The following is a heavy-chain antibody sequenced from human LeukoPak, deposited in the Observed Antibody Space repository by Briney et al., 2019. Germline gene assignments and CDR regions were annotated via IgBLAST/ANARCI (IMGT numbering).Heavy chain of an antibody. Sequence: GGSLRLSCAASGFTFSSYAMHWVRQAPGKGLEWVAVISYDGSNKYYADSVKGRFTISRDNSKNTLYLQMNSLRAEDTAVYYCASSGEYCSGGSCGVDCWGQGTLVTVSS. CDR1: GFTFSSYA. V-gene: IGHV3-30*04. CDR2: ISYDGSNK. D-gene: IGHD2-15*01. J-gene: IGHJ4*02. CDR3: ASSGEYCSGGSCGVDC.